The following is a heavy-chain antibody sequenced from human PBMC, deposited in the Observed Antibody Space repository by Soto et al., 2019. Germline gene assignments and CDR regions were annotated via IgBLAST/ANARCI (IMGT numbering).Heavy chain of an antibody. CDR1: GFTFTSSA. V-gene: IGHV1-58*01. CDR3: AAEPAVYVGRPERNGMDV. Sequence: QMQLVQSGPEVKKPGTSVKVSCKASGFTFTSSAVQWVRQARGQRLEWIGWIVVGSGNTNYAQKFQERVTITRDMSTSTAYMELSSLSSEDTAVYYCAAEPAVYVGRPERNGMDVWGQGTTVTVSS. J-gene: IGHJ6*02. D-gene: IGHD1-26*01. CDR2: IVVGSGNT.